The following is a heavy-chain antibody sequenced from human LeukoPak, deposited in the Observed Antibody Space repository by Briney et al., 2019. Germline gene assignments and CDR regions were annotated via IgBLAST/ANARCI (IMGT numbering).Heavy chain of an antibody. Sequence: GGSLRLSCAASGFIFSRYGMHWVRQAPGKGLEWVAVISSDGSHKYYADSVKGRFTTSRDNSKNTVSLQMNSLRAEDTAVYYCTKDIQANYYGSGSWGQGALVTVSS. V-gene: IGHV3-30*18. CDR1: GFIFSRYG. J-gene: IGHJ4*02. CDR2: ISSDGSHK. D-gene: IGHD3-10*01. CDR3: TKDIQANYYGSGS.